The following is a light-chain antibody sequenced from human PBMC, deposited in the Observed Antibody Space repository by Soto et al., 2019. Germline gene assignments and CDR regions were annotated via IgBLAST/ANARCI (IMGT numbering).Light chain of an antibody. J-gene: IGLJ1*01. V-gene: IGLV2-14*01. CDR2: EVS. Sequence: QSMLTHPASLSGSPGQSITISCTGTSSDIGGYNYVSWYQQHPGKAPKVVIYEVSNRPLGVSNRFSASKSGNTASLIISGLQADDEADYFCSSYRSTTTFGVFGTGTKVTVL. CDR3: SSYRSTTTFGV. CDR1: SSDIGGYNY.